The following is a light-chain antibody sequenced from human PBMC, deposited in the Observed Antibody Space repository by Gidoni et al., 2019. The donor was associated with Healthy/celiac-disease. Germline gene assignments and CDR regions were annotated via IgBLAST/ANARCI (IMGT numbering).Light chain of an antibody. CDR3: QQYGSSPPWT. Sequence: EIVLTQSPGTLSLSPGERATLSCRASQSVSSSYLAWYQQKPGQAPRLLIYGASSRATGIPEMFSGSGSGTDFTLTFSRLEPEDFAVYYCQQYGSSPPWTFGQGTKVEIK. CDR1: QSVSSSY. J-gene: IGKJ1*01. V-gene: IGKV3-20*01. CDR2: GAS.